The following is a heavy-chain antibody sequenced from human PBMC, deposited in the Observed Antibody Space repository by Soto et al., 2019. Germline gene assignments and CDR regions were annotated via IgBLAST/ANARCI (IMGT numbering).Heavy chain of an antibody. V-gene: IGHV4-34*01. J-gene: IGHJ2*01. CDR3: ARSTRGSYGYFDL. CDR2: INHSGST. Sequence: SETLSPTCAVYGASFSGYYWSRIRQPPGKGLEWIGEINHSGSTTYNPSIKSRVTISVDTSKNKFSLKLSSVTAADTAVYYCARSTRGSYGYFDLWGRGTMVTVSS. D-gene: IGHD5-12*01. CDR1: GASFSGYY.